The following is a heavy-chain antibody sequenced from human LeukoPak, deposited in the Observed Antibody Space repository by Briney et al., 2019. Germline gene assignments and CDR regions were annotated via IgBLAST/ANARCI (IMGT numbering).Heavy chain of an antibody. D-gene: IGHD2-2*01. Sequence: SQTLSLTCLVCGGSISSGDYYWSWIRQPPGKGLEWIGYIYYSGSTYYNPSLKSRVTISVDTSKNQFSLKLSSVTAADTAVYYCARYCSSTSCYPMGRAAFDIWGQGTMVTVSS. CDR2: IYYSGST. CDR1: GGSISSGDYY. V-gene: IGHV4-30-4*08. J-gene: IGHJ3*02. CDR3: ARYCSSTSCYPMGRAAFDI.